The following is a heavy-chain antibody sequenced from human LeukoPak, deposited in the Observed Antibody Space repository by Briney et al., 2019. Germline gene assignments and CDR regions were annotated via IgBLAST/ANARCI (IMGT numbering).Heavy chain of an antibody. J-gene: IGHJ6*04. CDR2: ISSNGGST. D-gene: IGHD3-3*01. CDR1: GFTFSSYA. CDR3: ARDRTTIFGVVIAYYYGMDV. V-gene: IGHV3-64*01. Sequence: GGSLRRSCAASGFTFSSYAMHWARQAPGKGLEYVSAISSNGGSTYYANSVKGRFTISRDNSKNTLYLQMGSLRAGDMAVYYCARDRTTIFGVVIAYYYGMDVWGEGTTVTVSS.